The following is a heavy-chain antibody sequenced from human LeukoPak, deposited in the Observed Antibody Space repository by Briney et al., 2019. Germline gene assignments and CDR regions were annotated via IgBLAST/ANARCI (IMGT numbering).Heavy chain of an antibody. CDR1: GFTFSDYS. CDR3: SRRFDC. J-gene: IGHJ4*02. Sequence: GGSLRLSCAASGFTFSDYSMNWVRQAPGKGLEWVSYIDGSGDTIYYADSVKGRFTISRDNAKNSLDLQMNSLRDEGTAVYYCSRRFDCWGQGTLVTVSS. V-gene: IGHV3-48*02. CDR2: IDGSGDTI.